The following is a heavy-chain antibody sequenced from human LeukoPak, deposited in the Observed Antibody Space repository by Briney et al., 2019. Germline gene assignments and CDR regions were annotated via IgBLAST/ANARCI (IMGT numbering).Heavy chain of an antibody. D-gene: IGHD1-26*01. CDR2: IIPIFGTA. CDR3: ARDEDTGIVGARFWYFDY. J-gene: IGHJ4*02. CDR1: GGTFSSYA. V-gene: IGHV1-69*13. Sequence: SVKVSCKASGGTFSSYAISWVRQAPGQGLEWMGGIIPIFGTANYAQKFQGRVTITADESTSTAYMELGSLRSEDTAVYCCARDEDTGIVGARFWYFDYWGQGTLVTVSS.